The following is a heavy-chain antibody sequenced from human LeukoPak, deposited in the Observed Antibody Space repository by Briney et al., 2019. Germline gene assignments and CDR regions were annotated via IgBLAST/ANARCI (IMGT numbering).Heavy chain of an antibody. CDR3: TRDHFGDAGYN. J-gene: IGHJ4*02. V-gene: IGHV3-21*01. D-gene: IGHD3-10*01. Sequence: PGGSLRLSCAASGFTFSSYSMKWVRQAPGKGLEWVSSISSSSSYIYYAESRKGRFTTSRDNDKNSLCLQMNSLRAEATALYYCTRDHFGDAGYNWGQGTLVTVSS. CDR1: GFTFSSYS. CDR2: ISSSSSYI.